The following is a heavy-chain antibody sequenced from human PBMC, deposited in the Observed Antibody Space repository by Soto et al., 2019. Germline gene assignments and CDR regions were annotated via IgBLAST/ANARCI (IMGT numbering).Heavy chain of an antibody. CDR1: GGSISSYY. J-gene: IGHJ4*02. CDR2: IYYSGST. D-gene: IGHD5-18*01. Sequence: QVQLQESGPGLVKPSETLSLTCTVSGGSISSYYWSWIRQPPGKGLEWIGYIYYSGSTNYNPSLKSRFTLSVDTANNRFSLKLSSVTAADTAVYYCARRYGSCFDYRGQGTLVTVSS. CDR3: ARRYGSCFDY. V-gene: IGHV4-59*08.